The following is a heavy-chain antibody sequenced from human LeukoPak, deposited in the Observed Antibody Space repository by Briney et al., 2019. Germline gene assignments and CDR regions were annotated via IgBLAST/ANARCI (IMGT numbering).Heavy chain of an antibody. CDR3: ARHNNDWGWDY. Sequence: GGSLRLSCAASGFMFSIYGMHWVRQAPGKGLEWVAVIWPDGSIQYYADSMKGRFTISRDNSKNTLYLQLNGLRADDSAVYYCARHNNDWGWDYWGQGAQVTVSS. V-gene: IGHV3-33*01. D-gene: IGHD2-8*02. J-gene: IGHJ4*02. CDR2: IWPDGSIQ. CDR1: GFMFSIYG.